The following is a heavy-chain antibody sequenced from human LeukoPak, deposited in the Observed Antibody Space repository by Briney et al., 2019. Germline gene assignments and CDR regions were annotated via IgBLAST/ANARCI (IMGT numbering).Heavy chain of an antibody. Sequence: GGSLRLSCAGSGFNFSSYSMSWVRQAPWKWLEFVSSISSGSSFIYYTDSVKGRFTISRDNGKKSLSLQMNSLRADDTAVYYCAELGITMIGGVWGKRTTVTISS. V-gene: IGHV3-21*01. CDR3: AELGITMIGGV. J-gene: IGHJ6*04. CDR1: GFNFSSYS. D-gene: IGHD3-10*02. CDR2: ISSGSSFI.